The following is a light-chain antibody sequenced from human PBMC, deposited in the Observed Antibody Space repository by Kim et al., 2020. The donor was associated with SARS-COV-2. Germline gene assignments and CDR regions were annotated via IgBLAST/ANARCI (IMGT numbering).Light chain of an antibody. J-gene: IGLJ2*01. V-gene: IGLV2-8*01. CDR2: GVS. CDR1: SSDVSGYND. CDR3: SSYAGSNNLV. Sequence: GRSVTISGTGTSSDVSGYNDVSCSQQHPGKAPNIMIYGVSKRPSGVPDRFSGSKSGNTASLTVSGLQAEDEADYYCSSYAGSNNLVFGGGTQLTVL.